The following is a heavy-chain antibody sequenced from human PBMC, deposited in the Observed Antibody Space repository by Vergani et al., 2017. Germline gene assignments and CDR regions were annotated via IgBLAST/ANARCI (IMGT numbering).Heavy chain of an antibody. CDR2: INTNTGNP. Sequence: QVQLVQSGSELKKPGASVKVSCKASGYTFTSYAMNWVRQAPGQGLEWMGWINTNTGNPTYAQGFTGRFVFSLDTSVRTAYLQISSLKAEDTAVYYCARDWPSPYYDFWSGLLDYYGMDVWGQGTTVTVSS. V-gene: IGHV7-4-1*02. D-gene: IGHD3-3*01. CDR3: ARDWPSPYYDFWSGLLDYYGMDV. CDR1: GYTFTSYA. J-gene: IGHJ6*02.